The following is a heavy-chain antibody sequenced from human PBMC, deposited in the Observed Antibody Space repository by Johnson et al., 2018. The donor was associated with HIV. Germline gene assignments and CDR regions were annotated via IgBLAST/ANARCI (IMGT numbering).Heavy chain of an antibody. J-gene: IGHJ3*02. V-gene: IGHV3-66*02. CDR2: IFSVGDV. CDR1: GITVGTNY. CDR3: AKHPDAFDI. Sequence: VQLVESGGGVVQPGGSLKLSCAASGITVGTNYMSWVRQAPGKGLEWVSVIFSVGDVYYADSVKGRFTISRDNSKNTLYLQMNSLRAEDTAVYYCAKHPDAFDIWGQGTMVTVSS.